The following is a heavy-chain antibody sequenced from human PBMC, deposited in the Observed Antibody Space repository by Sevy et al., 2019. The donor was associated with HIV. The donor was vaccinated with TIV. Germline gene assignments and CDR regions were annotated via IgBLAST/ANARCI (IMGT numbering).Heavy chain of an antibody. CDR2: LSRSSSTI. V-gene: IGHV3-48*02. Sequence: GGSLRLSCAASGFTFSSYSMNWVRRAPGKGLEWVSYLSRSSSTIDYADSVKGRFTISRDNAKNSQYLQMNSLRDEDTAVYYCARERKMYDSSGYYFHFDYWGQGTLVTVSS. J-gene: IGHJ4*02. CDR1: GFTFSSYS. CDR3: ARERKMYDSSGYYFHFDY. D-gene: IGHD3-22*01.